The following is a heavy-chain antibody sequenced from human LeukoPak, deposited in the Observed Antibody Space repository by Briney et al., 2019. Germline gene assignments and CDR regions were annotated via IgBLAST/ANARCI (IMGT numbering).Heavy chain of an antibody. CDR3: ARKHYCDSMTTVTSWYFDL. Sequence: LETLSLTCTASGCGYNWGWLRQPPGEGLEWIGGMYHSGSTYYNPSLESRVTLSLDLSKNQFFLKLSSVTAAYTAVYYCARKHYCDSMTTVTSWYFDLWGRGTLVTVSS. CDR1: GCGYN. V-gene: IGHV4-38-2*02. J-gene: IGHJ2*01. CDR2: MYHSGST. D-gene: IGHD4-17*01.